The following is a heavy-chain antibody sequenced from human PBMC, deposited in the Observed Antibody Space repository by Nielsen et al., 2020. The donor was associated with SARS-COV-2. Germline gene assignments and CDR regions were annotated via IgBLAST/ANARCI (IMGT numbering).Heavy chain of an antibody. CDR2: IYSGGST. J-gene: IGHJ4*01. D-gene: IGHD6-13*01. V-gene: IGHV3-66*01. CDR1: GFVVSSNY. CDR3: ARALFSAAGTLGY. Sequence: GGSLRLSCAASGFVVSSNYLTWVRQAPGKGLEWVSVIYSGGSTYYADSVKGRFTISRGNSKNTLYLQMNSLRAEDTAVYFCARALFSAAGTLGYWGHGTLVTVSA.